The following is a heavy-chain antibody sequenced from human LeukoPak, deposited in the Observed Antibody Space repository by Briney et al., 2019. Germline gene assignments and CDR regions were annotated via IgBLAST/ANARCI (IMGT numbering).Heavy chain of an antibody. CDR1: GFTFGDYA. J-gene: IGHJ3*02. CDR3: TRDHGGITIFGVVDHIDAFDI. D-gene: IGHD3-3*01. CDR2: IRSKAYGGTT. Sequence: PGGSLRLSCTASGFTFGDYAMSWVRQAPGKGLEWVGFIRSKAYGGTTEYAASVKGRFTISRDDSKSIAYLQMNSLKTEDTAVYYCTRDHGGITIFGVVDHIDAFDIWGQGTMVTVPS. V-gene: IGHV3-49*04.